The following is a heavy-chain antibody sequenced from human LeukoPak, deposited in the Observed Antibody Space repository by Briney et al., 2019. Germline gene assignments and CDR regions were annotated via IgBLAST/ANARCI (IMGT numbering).Heavy chain of an antibody. CDR2: IYYNGGT. J-gene: IGHJ6*03. CDR3: ARGYCSGGSCYSYYYYNYMDV. V-gene: IGHV4-39*07. CDR1: GGSISSSSYY. D-gene: IGHD2-15*01. Sequence: SETLSLTCTVFGGSISSSSYYWGWIRQPPGKGLDWIGNIYYNGGTYYNPSLKSRVTISVDTSKNQFSLKLSSVTAADTAVYYCARGYCSGGSCYSYYYYNYMDVWGKGTTVTVSS.